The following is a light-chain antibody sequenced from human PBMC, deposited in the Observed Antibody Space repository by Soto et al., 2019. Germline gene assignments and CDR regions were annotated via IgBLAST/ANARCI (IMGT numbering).Light chain of an antibody. V-gene: IGKV1-5*03. CDR3: QHYNSYSEA. CDR1: QTISSW. J-gene: IGKJ1*01. CDR2: KAS. Sequence: DIQMTQSPSTLSGSVGDRVTITCRASQTISSWLAWYQQKPGKAPKLLIYKASTLKSGVPSRFSGSGSGTEFTLTISSLQPDDFATYCCQHYNSYSEAFGRGTKVDIK.